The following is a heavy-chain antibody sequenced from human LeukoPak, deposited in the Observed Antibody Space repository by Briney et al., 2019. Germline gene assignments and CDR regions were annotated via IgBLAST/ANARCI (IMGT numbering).Heavy chain of an antibody. CDR1: GYTFTSYG. D-gene: IGHD6-19*01. CDR3: PRDKDLGAVAGTFAY. CDR2: ISAYDGHT. V-gene: IGHV1-18*04. J-gene: IGHJ4*02. Sequence: RGSVKVSCKASGYTFTSYGFSWVRQAPGQGLEWMGWISAYDGHTNYAQTFQGRVTMTTDTSTSTGYMEWRSLRSDDTAVYDCPRDKDLGAVAGTFAYRGQGTLVTVSS.